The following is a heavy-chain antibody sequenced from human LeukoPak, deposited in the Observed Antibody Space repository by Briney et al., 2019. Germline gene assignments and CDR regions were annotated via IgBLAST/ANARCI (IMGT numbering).Heavy chain of an antibody. V-gene: IGHV4-59*01. CDR3: ARGPPGKENAFDI. CDR2: IYYSGST. Sequence: SETLSLTCTVPGGSISSYYWSWLRQPPGKGLEWIGYIYYSGSTNYNPSLKSRVTISVDTSKNQFSLNLSSVTAADTAVYYCARGPPGKENAFDIWGQGTMVTVSS. CDR1: GGSISSYY. J-gene: IGHJ3*02. D-gene: IGHD2-2*01.